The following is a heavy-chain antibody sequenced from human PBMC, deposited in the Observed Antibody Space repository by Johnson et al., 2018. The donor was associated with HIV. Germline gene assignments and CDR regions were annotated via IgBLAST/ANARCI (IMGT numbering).Heavy chain of an antibody. CDR3: ARKGWEPTDAFDI. J-gene: IGHJ3*02. Sequence: QVHLVESGGGVVQPGRSLRLSCAASGFTFSSYAMHWVRQAPGKGLEWVAVISYDGSNKYYADSVKGLFTISRDNSKNTLYLQMNSLRAEDTAVYYCARKGWEPTDAFDIWGQGTMVTVSS. CDR2: ISYDGSNK. CDR1: GFTFSSYA. V-gene: IGHV3-30*04. D-gene: IGHD1-26*01.